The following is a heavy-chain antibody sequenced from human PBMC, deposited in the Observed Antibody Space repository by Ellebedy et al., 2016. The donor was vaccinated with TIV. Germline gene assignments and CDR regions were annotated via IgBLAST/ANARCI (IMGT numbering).Heavy chain of an antibody. CDR3: ARDNYCGGDCYPDWYFDL. CDR2: ISSGGSVI. CDR1: GFSFNDYY. J-gene: IGHJ2*01. V-gene: IGHV3-11*04. Sequence: GESLKISXAASGFSFNDYYMSWIRQAPGRGLEWISYISSGGSVIYYADSVKGRFTISRDNAKSSLYLQMNSLRDEDTAMYYCARDNYCGGDCYPDWYFDLWGRGTLVTVSS. D-gene: IGHD2-21*01.